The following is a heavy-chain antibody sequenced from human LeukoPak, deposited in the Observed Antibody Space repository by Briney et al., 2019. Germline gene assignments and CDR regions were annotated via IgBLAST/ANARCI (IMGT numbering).Heavy chain of an antibody. CDR1: GFTFSSYG. CDR2: IRYDGSNK. V-gene: IGHV3-30*02. D-gene: IGHD2-2*01. Sequence: PGGSLRLSCAASGFTFSSYGMHWVRQAPGKGLEWVAFIRYDGSNKYYADSVNGRFTISRDNSKNTLYLQMNSLRAEDTAVYYCAKIPDNNIVVVPAALWGQGTLVTVSS. CDR3: AKIPDNNIVVVPAAL. J-gene: IGHJ4*02.